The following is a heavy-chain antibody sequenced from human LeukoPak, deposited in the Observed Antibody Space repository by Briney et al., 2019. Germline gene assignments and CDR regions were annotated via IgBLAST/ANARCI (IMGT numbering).Heavy chain of an antibody. D-gene: IGHD1-26*01. Sequence: SETLSLTCAVYGGSFSGYYWSWIRRPPGKGLEWIGEINHSGSTNYNPSLKSRVTISVDTSKNQFSLKLSSVTAADTAVYYCARGRVEVGATRERYYYYGMDVWGQGTTVTVSS. CDR1: GGSFSGYY. V-gene: IGHV4-34*01. J-gene: IGHJ6*02. CDR2: INHSGST. CDR3: ARGRVEVGATRERYYYYGMDV.